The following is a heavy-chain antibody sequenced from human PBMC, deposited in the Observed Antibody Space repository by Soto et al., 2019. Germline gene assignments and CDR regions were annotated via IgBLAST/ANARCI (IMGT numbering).Heavy chain of an antibody. Sequence: QVQLVQSGAEVKKPGSSVKVSCKDSGGTFSSYAISWVRQAPGQGLEWMGGIIPIFGTANYAQKFQGRVTITADESTSTAYMELSSLRSEDTAVYYCATDRYSYCLRAEYFQHWGQGTLVTVSS. D-gene: IGHD5-18*01. J-gene: IGHJ1*01. CDR2: IIPIFGTA. CDR1: GGTFSSYA. CDR3: ATDRYSYCLRAEYFQH. V-gene: IGHV1-69*01.